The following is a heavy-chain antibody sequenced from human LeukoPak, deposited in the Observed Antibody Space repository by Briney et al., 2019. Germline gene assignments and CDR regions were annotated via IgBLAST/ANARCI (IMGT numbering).Heavy chain of an antibody. J-gene: IGHJ4*02. D-gene: IGHD2-15*01. CDR1: GGSISSGDYY. CDR2: IYYSGST. CDR3: ARVGRGYCSGGSCYLPGYFDY. Sequence: PSETLSLTCTVSGGSISSGDYYWSWIRQPPGKGLEWIGYIYYSGSTYYNPSLKRRVTISVDTSKNQFSLKLSSVTAADTAVYYCARVGRGYCSGGSCYLPGYFDYWGQGTLVTVSS. V-gene: IGHV4-30-4*08.